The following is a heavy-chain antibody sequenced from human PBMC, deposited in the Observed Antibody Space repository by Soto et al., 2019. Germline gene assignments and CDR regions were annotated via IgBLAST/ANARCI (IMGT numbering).Heavy chain of an antibody. D-gene: IGHD3-22*01. J-gene: IGHJ3*02. V-gene: IGHV3-23*01. CDR1: GFTFSSYA. CDR3: AKGAGGDSSGYYGLDAFDI. Sequence: GGSLRLSCAASGFTFSSYAMSWVRQAPGKGLEWVSAISGSGGSTYYADSVKGRFTISRDNSKNTLYLQMNSLRAEDTAVYYCAKGAGGDSSGYYGLDAFDIWGQGTMVTVSS. CDR2: ISGSGGST.